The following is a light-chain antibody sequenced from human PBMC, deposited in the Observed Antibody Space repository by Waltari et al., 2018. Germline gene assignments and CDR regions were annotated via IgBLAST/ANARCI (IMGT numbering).Light chain of an antibody. V-gene: IGLV3-19*01. Sequence: SSDLTQDPAVSVALVQTVRNTRPGDRLQRTYASWYQQKPGQAPVLVIYGKNNRPSGIPDRFSGSSSGNTASLTITGAQAEDEADYYCNSRDSSGNHLVFGGGTKLTVL. CDR1: RLQRTY. J-gene: IGLJ2*01. CDR2: GKN. CDR3: NSRDSSGNHLV.